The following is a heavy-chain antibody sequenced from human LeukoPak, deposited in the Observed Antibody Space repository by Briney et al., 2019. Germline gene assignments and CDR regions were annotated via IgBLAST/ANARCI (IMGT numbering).Heavy chain of an antibody. CDR2: IYYSGST. Sequence: SETLSLTCSVSGDSISGYYWGWIRQPPGKGLEWIGNIYYSGSTYYNPSLKSRVTISVDTSKNQFSLKLSSVTAADTAVYYCARDVQGAYCSSTSCYNWFDPWGQGTLVTVSS. V-gene: IGHV4-39*07. CDR3: ARDVQGAYCSSTSCYNWFDP. CDR1: GDSISGYY. D-gene: IGHD2-2*01. J-gene: IGHJ5*02.